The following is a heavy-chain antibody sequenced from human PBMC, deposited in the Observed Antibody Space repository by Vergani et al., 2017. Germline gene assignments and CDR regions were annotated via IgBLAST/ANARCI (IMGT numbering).Heavy chain of an antibody. D-gene: IGHD3-3*01. CDR2: SIPIFGTA. V-gene: IGHV1-69*01. Sequence: QVQLVQSGADVKKPGSSVKVSCKASGGTFSSYAISWVRQAPGQGLEWMGGSIPIFGTANYAQKFKGRVTITADESTSTAYMELSSLRSEDTAVYYCASRDITIFGVVIIRGYYYYGMDVWGQGTTVTVSS. J-gene: IGHJ6*02. CDR3: ASRDITIFGVVIIRGYYYYGMDV. CDR1: GGTFSSYA.